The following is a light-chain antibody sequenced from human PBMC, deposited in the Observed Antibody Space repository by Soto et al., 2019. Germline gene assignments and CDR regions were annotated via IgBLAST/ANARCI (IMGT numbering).Light chain of an antibody. J-gene: IGLJ2*01. Sequence: QSALTQPASVSGSPGQSITISCTGTSSDVGTFYLVSWYQQHPGKAPLLIIYEDNNRPSGISDRYSGSRSDITASLTISGLQAEDEADYYCCSDAGSYTFIFGGGTKVTVL. CDR2: EDN. CDR3: CSDAGSYTFI. CDR1: SSDVGTFYL. V-gene: IGLV2-23*02.